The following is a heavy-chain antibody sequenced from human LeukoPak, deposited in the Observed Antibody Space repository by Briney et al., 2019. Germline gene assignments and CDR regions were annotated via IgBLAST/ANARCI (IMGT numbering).Heavy chain of an antibody. CDR3: AKESVVRWELLPGLWNY. Sequence: PGGSLRLSCAASGFTFSSFAMSWVRQAPGKGLEWVSAISGSGGSTYYADSVKGRFTISRDNSKNTLYLQMNSLRAEDTAVYYCAKESVVRWELLPGLWNYWGQGTLVTVSS. CDR2: ISGSGGST. V-gene: IGHV3-23*01. CDR1: GFTFSSFA. D-gene: IGHD1-26*01. J-gene: IGHJ4*02.